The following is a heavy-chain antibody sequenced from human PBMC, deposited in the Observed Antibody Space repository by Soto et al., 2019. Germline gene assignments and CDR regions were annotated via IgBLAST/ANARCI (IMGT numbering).Heavy chain of an antibody. J-gene: IGHJ6*02. CDR3: AKRLSGLKVWSGYDWNYYYYGMDV. CDR2: ISGSGGST. V-gene: IGHV3-23*01. CDR1: GFTFSSYA. D-gene: IGHD5-12*01. Sequence: EVQLLESGGGLVQPGGSLRLSCAASGFTFSSYAMSWVRQAPGKGLEWVSAISGSGGSTYYADSVKGRFTISRDNSKNTLYLQMNSLRAEDTAVYYCAKRLSGLKVWSGYDWNYYYYGMDVWGQGTTVTVSS.